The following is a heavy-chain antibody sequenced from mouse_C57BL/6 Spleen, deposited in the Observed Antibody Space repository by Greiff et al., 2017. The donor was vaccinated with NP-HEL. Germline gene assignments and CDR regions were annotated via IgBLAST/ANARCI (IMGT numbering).Heavy chain of an antibody. CDR1: GYTFTDYY. D-gene: IGHD1-1*01. CDR2: IYPGSGNT. CDR3: ARVDYYGSSLY. J-gene: IGHJ2*01. V-gene: IGHV1-76*01. Sequence: QVQLKQSGAELVRPGASVKLSCKASGYTFTDYYINWVKQRPGQGLEWIARIYPGSGNTYYNEKFKGKATLTAEKSSSTAYMQLSSLTSEDSAVYFCARVDYYGSSLYWGQGTTLTVSS.